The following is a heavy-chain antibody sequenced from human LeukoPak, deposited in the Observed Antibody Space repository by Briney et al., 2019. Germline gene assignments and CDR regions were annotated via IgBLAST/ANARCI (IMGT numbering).Heavy chain of an antibody. Sequence: GGSLRLSCAASGFTFSSYAMSWVRQAPGKGLEWVSAISGSGAGTYYADSVKGRFTISRDNSKNTLYLQMNSLRAEDTAVYYCAREDFGMVYFDYWGQGALVTVSS. D-gene: IGHD3-3*01. J-gene: IGHJ4*02. CDR3: AREDFGMVYFDY. CDR1: GFTFSSYA. CDR2: ISGSGAGT. V-gene: IGHV3-23*01.